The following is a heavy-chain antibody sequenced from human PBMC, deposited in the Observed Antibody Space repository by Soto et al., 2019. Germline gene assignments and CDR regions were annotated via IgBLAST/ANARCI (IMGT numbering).Heavy chain of an antibody. CDR2: ISYDGTNK. CDR1: GFTFSSYG. J-gene: IGHJ6*02. CDR3: AKEVYCSGGSCYSKDYYYYYGMDV. Sequence: QVQLVESGGGVVQPGRSLRLSCAASGFTFSSYGMHWVRQAPGKGLEWVAVISYDGTNKYYADSVKGRFTISRDNSKKKHYLPMNSLRAEDTAVYYCAKEVYCSGGSCYSKDYYYYYGMDVWGQGTTVTVSS. D-gene: IGHD2-15*01. V-gene: IGHV3-30*18.